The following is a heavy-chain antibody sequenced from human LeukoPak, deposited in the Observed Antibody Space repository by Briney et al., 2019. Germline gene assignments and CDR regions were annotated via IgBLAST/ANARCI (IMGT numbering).Heavy chain of an antibody. V-gene: IGHV3-53*01. CDR3: ATSIVGFTYDEHFQH. CDR1: GFTVSTNH. J-gene: IGHJ1*01. D-gene: IGHD1-26*01. CDR2: IHNGGST. Sequence: GGSLRLSCVASGFTVSTNHMNWVRQAPGRGLEWVSVIHNGGSTYYADSVKGRFTISRDNSKNTLYLQLNSLRVEDTAVYYCATSIVGFTYDEHFQHWGQGTLVTVSS.